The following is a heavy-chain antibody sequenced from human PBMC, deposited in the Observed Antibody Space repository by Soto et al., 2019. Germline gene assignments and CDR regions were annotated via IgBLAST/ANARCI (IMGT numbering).Heavy chain of an antibody. Sequence: QVQLQESGPGLVKPSETLSLTCTVSGASVRSGRYYWSWVRQPPGRGLEWNGYIYDTGTTNYNPSLKSRDTMSVDTSKNQISLKLNSLTAADTAVYYCARVEDYGDYFDYWGQGTLVTVSS. V-gene: IGHV4-61*01. CDR2: IYDTGTT. D-gene: IGHD4-17*01. CDR1: GASVRSGRYY. J-gene: IGHJ4*02. CDR3: ARVEDYGDYFDY.